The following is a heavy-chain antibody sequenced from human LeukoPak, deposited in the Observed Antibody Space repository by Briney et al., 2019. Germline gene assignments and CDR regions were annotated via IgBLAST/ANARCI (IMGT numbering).Heavy chain of an antibody. CDR2: ISGSGATT. D-gene: IGHD3-3*01. Sequence: GGSLRLTCTAAGFRFSNHGMSWVRQAPGEGLEWVSGISGSGATTYYADSVKGRFTISRDNSRNTLYLQMNSLRVEDTAVYYCAKSGGHYDFWSGYFLDVWGKGTTVTVSS. J-gene: IGHJ6*04. CDR1: GFRFSNHG. CDR3: AKSGGHYDFWSGYFLDV. V-gene: IGHV3-23*01.